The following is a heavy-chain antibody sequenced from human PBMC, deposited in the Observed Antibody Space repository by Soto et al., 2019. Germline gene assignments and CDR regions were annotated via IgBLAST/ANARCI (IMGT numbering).Heavy chain of an antibody. CDR2: IYYSGST. CDR3: GRGSFGSGSYYNDYYYGMDV. Sequence: SETLSLTCTVSGGSISSSSYYWGWIRQPPGKGLEWIGSIYYSGSTYYNPSLKSRVTISVDTSKNQFSLKLSSVTAADTAVYYCGRGSFGSGSYYNDYYYGMDVWGQGTTVTVSS. D-gene: IGHD3-10*01. J-gene: IGHJ6*02. V-gene: IGHV4-39*01. CDR1: GGSISSSSYY.